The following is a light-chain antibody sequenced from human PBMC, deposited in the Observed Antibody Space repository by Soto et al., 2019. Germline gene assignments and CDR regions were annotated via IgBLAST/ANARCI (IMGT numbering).Light chain of an antibody. CDR1: QSIITY. CDR2: AAS. V-gene: IGKV1-39*01. J-gene: IGKJ1*01. CDR3: QQSYTTPWT. Sequence: DIHMTQSPSSLSSSLGDRVTITFRASQSIITYLNWYQQKAGKAPKLLIYAASSLQSGVPSRFSGSGSGTDFTLTFTSLQPEDFATYYCQQSYTTPWTFGQGTKVDIK.